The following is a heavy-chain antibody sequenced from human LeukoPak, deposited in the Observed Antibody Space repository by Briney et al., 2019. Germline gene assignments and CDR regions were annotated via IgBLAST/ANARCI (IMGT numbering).Heavy chain of an antibody. V-gene: IGHV3-23*01. Sequence: GGSLRLSCAASGFTFSSYAMSWVRQAPGKGLEWVSTISGSGGSTYYADSVKGRFTISRDNSKNTLYLQVNSLRAEDTAVYYSAKAIMVRGVTHFDYWGQGTLVTVSS. CDR1: GFTFSSYA. D-gene: IGHD3-10*01. J-gene: IGHJ4*02. CDR3: AKAIMVRGVTHFDY. CDR2: ISGSGGST.